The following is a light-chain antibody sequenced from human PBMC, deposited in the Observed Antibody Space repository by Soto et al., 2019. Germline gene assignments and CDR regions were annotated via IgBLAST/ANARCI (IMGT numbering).Light chain of an antibody. CDR3: QHYDHVQVT. CDR1: QNIDNY. CDR2: DAS. J-gene: IGKJ5*01. V-gene: IGKV1-33*01. Sequence: DIQMTQSPSSLSASVGDRVTITCQASQNIDNYLNWYQQKPGKAPNLLIYDASSLKTGVPSRFSGSGSGTDFTFTMNRRQPEDFATYDCQHYDHVQVTFGQGTRLEIK.